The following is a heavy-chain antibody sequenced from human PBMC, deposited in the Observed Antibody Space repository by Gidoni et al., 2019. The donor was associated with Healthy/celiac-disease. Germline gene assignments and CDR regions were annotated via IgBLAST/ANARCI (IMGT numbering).Heavy chain of an antibody. V-gene: IGHV4-61*02. D-gene: IGHD3-3*01. CDR1: GGSISSGSYY. J-gene: IGHJ4*02. Sequence: QVQLQASGPGLVKPSQTLSLTCTVSGGSISSGSYYWSWIRQPAGKGLEWIGRIYTSGSTNYNPSLKSRVTISVDTSKNQFSLKLSSVTAADTAVYYCARETDFWSGHHFDYWGQGTLVTVSS. CDR2: IYTSGST. CDR3: ARETDFWSGHHFDY.